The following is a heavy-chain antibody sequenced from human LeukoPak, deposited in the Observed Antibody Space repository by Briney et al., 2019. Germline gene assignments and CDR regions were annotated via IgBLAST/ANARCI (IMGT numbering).Heavy chain of an antibody. D-gene: IGHD5-24*01. CDR2: IYYSGST. V-gene: IGHV4-59*01. CDR3: AREDGYKAFDY. CDR1: GGSISSYY. Sequence: PSETLSLTCIVSGGSISSYYWSWIRQPPGKGLEWIGYIYYSGSTNYNPSLKSRVTISVDTSKNQFSLKLSSVTAADTAVYYCAREDGYKAFDYWGQGTLVTVSS. J-gene: IGHJ4*02.